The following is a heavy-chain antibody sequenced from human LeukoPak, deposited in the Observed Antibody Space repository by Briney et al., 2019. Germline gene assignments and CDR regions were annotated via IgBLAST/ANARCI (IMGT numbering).Heavy chain of an antibody. D-gene: IGHD6-13*01. CDR2: ISSSSSYI. Sequence: GGSLRLSCAASGFTFSSYSMNWVRQAPGKGLEWVSSISSSSSYIYYADSVKGRFTISRDNAKNSLCLQMNSLRAEDTAVYYCARFAAADQNYFDYWGQGTLVTVSS. CDR1: GFTFSSYS. CDR3: ARFAAADQNYFDY. V-gene: IGHV3-21*01. J-gene: IGHJ4*02.